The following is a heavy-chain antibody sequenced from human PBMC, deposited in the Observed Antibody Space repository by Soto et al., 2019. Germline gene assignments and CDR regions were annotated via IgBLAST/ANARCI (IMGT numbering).Heavy chain of an antibody. CDR3: ARTTHAEPTFDY. V-gene: IGHV1-18*01. J-gene: IGHJ4*02. Sequence: QVQLVQSGAEVKKPGASVKVSCKASGYTFTNFGISWVRQAPGQGLEWMGWVTGYDGNANYVQRFQGRVTMTTDTSTNTAYMDLRRPNSDDTAVYYCARTTHAEPTFDYWGQGTLVTVSS. D-gene: IGHD1-26*01. CDR2: VTGYDGNA. CDR1: GYTFTNFG.